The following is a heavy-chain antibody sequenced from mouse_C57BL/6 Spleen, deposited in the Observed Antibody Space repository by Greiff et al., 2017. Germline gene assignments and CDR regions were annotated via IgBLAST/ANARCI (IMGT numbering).Heavy chain of an antibody. D-gene: IGHD3-2*02. J-gene: IGHJ2*01. CDR2: IYPRSGNT. V-gene: IGHV1-81*01. Sequence: LVESGAELARPGASVKLSCKASGYTFTSYGISWVKQRTGQGLEWIGEIYPRSGNTYYNEKFKGKATLTADKSSSTAYMELRSLTSEDSAVYFCARWDSSGYDYWGQGTTLTVSS. CDR3: ARWDSSGYDY. CDR1: GYTFTSYG.